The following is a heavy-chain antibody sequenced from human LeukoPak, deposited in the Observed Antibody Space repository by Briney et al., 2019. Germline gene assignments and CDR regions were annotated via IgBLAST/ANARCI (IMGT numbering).Heavy chain of an antibody. CDR2: IYYSGST. Sequence: SETLSLTCTVSGGSISSYYWSWIRQPPGKGLEWIGYIYYSGSTNYNPSLKSQVTISVDTSKNQFSLKLSSVTAADTAVYYCARQHYSSGWMAFDYWGQGTLVTVSS. D-gene: IGHD6-19*01. V-gene: IGHV4-59*08. J-gene: IGHJ4*02. CDR1: GGSISSYY. CDR3: ARQHYSSGWMAFDY.